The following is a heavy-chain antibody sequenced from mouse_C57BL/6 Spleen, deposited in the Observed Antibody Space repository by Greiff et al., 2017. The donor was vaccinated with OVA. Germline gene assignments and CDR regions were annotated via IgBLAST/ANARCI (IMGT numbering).Heavy chain of an antibody. CDR3: AIDDGFAWFAY. D-gene: IGHD2-3*01. CDR2: IYPSDSET. J-gene: IGHJ3*01. V-gene: IGHV1-61*01. CDR1: GYTFTSYW. Sequence: VQLQQPGAELVRPGSSVKLSCKASGYTFTSYWMDWVKQRPGQGLEWIGNIYPSDSETHYNQKFKDKATLTVDKSSSTAYMQLSSLTSEDSAVYYCAIDDGFAWFAYWGQGTLGTVSA.